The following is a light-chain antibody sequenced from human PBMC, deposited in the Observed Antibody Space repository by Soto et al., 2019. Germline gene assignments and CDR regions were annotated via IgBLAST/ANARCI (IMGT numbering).Light chain of an antibody. CDR3: QSYASSLSGLV. CDR2: GNS. Sequence: QAVVTQPPSVSGAPGQRVTISCTGSSSNIGAGYDVHWYQQLPGTAPKLLIYGNSNRPSGVPDRFSGSKSGTSASLAITGLQAEDAADYYCQSYASSLSGLVFGTGTKLTVL. V-gene: IGLV1-40*01. J-gene: IGLJ1*01. CDR1: SSNIGAGYD.